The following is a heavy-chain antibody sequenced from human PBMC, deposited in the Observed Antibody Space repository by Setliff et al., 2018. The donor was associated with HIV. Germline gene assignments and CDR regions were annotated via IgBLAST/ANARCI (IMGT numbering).Heavy chain of an antibody. J-gene: IGHJ4*02. CDR1: GGSISNSRYY. CDR2: IYHSGTT. CDR3: AREDSSYHYFDY. Sequence: SETLSLTCTVSGGSISNSRYYWSWIRQSPGKGLEWIGSIYHSGTTYYNPSLESRVTISVDTSKNQFSLKLTSVTAADTAVYYCAREDSSYHYFDYWGQGMLVTVSS. D-gene: IGHD6-6*01. V-gene: IGHV4-39*02.